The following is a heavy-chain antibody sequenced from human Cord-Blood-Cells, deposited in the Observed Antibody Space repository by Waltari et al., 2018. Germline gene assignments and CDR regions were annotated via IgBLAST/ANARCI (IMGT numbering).Heavy chain of an antibody. D-gene: IGHD2-2*01. V-gene: IGHV3-21*01. CDR1: GFTFSSYS. CDR3: ARDTNDAFDI. CDR2: ISVSSSYI. Sequence: EVQLVESGGGLVKPGGSLRLSCAASGFTFSSYSMNWVRQAPGKGLGCVLSISVSSSYIYYADSVKGRFTISRDNAKNSLYLQMNSLRAEDTAVYYCARDTNDAFDIWGQGTMVTVSS. J-gene: IGHJ3*02.